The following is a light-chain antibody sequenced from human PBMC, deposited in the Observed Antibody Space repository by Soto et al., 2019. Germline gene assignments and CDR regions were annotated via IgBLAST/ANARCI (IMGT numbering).Light chain of an antibody. V-gene: IGKV3-20*01. Sequence: EIVLTQSPGTLSLSPGERATLSCRTSQSVSNTYLAWYQQKPGQAPRLLIYHASSRATGIPDRFSGSGSATDFTLTISRLEPEDFAVYYCQQYGTSPPVYAFGQGTKLEI. CDR2: HAS. CDR1: QSVSNTY. CDR3: QQYGTSPPVYA. J-gene: IGKJ2*01.